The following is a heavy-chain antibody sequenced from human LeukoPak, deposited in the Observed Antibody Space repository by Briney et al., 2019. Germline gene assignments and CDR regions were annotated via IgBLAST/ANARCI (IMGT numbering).Heavy chain of an antibody. CDR3: AKGHGWEASYYYYYMDV. Sequence: GGSLRLSCAASGITFGNYAMTWVRQAPGKGLEWVSTISGNGDTTFYPDSVKGRFTISRDNSKNTLYLKMNSLRAEGTAVYYCAKGHGWEASYYYYYMDVWGKGTTVTISS. J-gene: IGHJ6*03. V-gene: IGHV3-23*01. D-gene: IGHD1-26*01. CDR1: GITFGNYA. CDR2: ISGNGDTT.